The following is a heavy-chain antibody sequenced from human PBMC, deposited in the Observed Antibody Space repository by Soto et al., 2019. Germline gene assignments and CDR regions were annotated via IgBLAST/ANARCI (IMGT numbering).Heavy chain of an antibody. D-gene: IGHD3-10*01. J-gene: IGHJ6*02. V-gene: IGHV1-2*02. CDR3: ARDKDLLQWFGEPPGGGMDV. Sequence: QVQLVQSGAEVKKPGASVKVSCKASGYTFTGYYMHWVRQAPGQGLEWMGWINPNSGGTNYAQKFQGRVTMTRDTSVSTAYMELSRLRSDDTAVYYCARDKDLLQWFGEPPGGGMDVWGQGTTVTVSS. CDR1: GYTFTGYY. CDR2: INPNSGGT.